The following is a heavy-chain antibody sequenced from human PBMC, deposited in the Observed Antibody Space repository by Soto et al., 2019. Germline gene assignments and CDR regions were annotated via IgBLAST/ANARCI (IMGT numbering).Heavy chain of an antibody. CDR1: GFTFSSYS. J-gene: IGHJ3*02. CDR2: ISSSSSTI. CDR3: ARSPPKDIVVVPAARAFDI. V-gene: IGHV3-48*02. Sequence: GGSLRLSCAASGFTFSSYSMNWVRQAPGKGLEWVSYISSSSSTIYYADSVKGRFTISRDNAKNSLYLQMNSLRDEDTAVYYCARSPPKDIVVVPAARAFDIWGQGTMVTVSS. D-gene: IGHD2-2*01.